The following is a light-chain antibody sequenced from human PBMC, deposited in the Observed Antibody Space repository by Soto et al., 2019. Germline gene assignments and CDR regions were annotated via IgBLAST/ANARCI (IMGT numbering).Light chain of an antibody. Sequence: EIVITQSPATLSVSPGERAPLSCRAIQIIGVSLAWYQQKPVQTPSLLIYSASTGAAGIPDRFSGSGAGTDFTLPISRLEPEDFAVYHCQQSGSSPLITFGQGTRLETK. V-gene: IGKV3-20*01. CDR1: QIIGVS. CDR2: SAS. J-gene: IGKJ5*01. CDR3: QQSGSSPLIT.